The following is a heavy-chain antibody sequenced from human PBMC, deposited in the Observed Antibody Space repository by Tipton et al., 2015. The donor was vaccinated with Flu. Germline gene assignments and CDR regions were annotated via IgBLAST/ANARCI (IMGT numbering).Heavy chain of an antibody. D-gene: IGHD3-10*02. CDR1: GDSISNHLYY. J-gene: IGHJ4*02. V-gene: IGHV4-61*05. CDR3: ARLSYYDVDLKNFYFDY. CDR2: FYYGETT. Sequence: TLSLICTVSGDSISNHLYYWGWIRQTPGKGLEWIGYFYYGETTKYNPSLKSRVTMSLDTSKSQFSLMLRSVTAADTAVYYCARLSYYDVDLKNFYFDYWGQGALVTVSS.